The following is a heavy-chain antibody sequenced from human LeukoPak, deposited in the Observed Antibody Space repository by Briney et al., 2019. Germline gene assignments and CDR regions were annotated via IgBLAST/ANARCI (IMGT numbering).Heavy chain of an antibody. CDR2: INHSGST. CDR3: AREKAYYDFWSGFE. D-gene: IGHD3-3*01. Sequence: PSETLSLTCAVYGGCFSGYYWSWIRQPPGKGLEWIGEINHSGSTNYNPSLKSRVTISVDTSKNQFSLKLSSVTAADTAVYYCAREKAYYDFWSGFEWGQGTLVTVSS. CDR1: GGCFSGYY. V-gene: IGHV4-34*01. J-gene: IGHJ4*02.